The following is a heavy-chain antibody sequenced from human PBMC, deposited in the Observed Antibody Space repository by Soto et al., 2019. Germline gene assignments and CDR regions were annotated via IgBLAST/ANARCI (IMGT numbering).Heavy chain of an antibody. D-gene: IGHD3-10*01. J-gene: IGHJ4*02. CDR1: GYTFTNYG. CDR2: ITPYNGNT. Sequence: QVHLVQSGAEVKKPGASVKVSCKASGYTFTNYGVTWVRQAPGQGLEWMGWITPYNGNTHYAQKVQGRVTMTTDTSTSTAYMELWSLRSDDTAVYYCARAGDYGSFYFFDYWGQGNLVTVSS. CDR3: ARAGDYGSFYFFDY. V-gene: IGHV1-18*01.